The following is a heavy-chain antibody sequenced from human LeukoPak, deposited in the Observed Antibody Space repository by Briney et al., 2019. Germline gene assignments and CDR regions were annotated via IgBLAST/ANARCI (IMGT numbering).Heavy chain of an antibody. D-gene: IGHD6-19*01. CDR2: FDSENNKM. J-gene: IGHJ4*02. CDR3: ATDRVYRSSGRSWGFFDY. Sequence: ASVKVSCKISEYSLSDLSIHWVREAPGGGLEWMGGFDSENNKMVYSQKFQGRVTMTEDTSADTAYMELTSLRSEDTAVYFCATDRVYRSSGRSWGFFDYWGQRTLVIVSS. CDR1: EYSLSDLS. V-gene: IGHV1-24*01.